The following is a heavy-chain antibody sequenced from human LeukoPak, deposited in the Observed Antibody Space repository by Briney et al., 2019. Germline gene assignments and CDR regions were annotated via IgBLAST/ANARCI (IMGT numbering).Heavy chain of an antibody. D-gene: IGHD6-13*01. CDR3: ARDWPTIAAAGTIPEYFQH. V-gene: IGHV3-21*01. Sequence: PGGSLRLSCAASGFTVSSNYMSWVRQAPGKGLEWVSSISISSSYIYYADSVKGRFTISRDNAKNSLYLQMNSLRAEDTAVYYCARDWPTIAAAGTIPEYFQHWGQGTLVTVSS. CDR2: ISISSSYI. J-gene: IGHJ1*01. CDR1: GFTVSSNY.